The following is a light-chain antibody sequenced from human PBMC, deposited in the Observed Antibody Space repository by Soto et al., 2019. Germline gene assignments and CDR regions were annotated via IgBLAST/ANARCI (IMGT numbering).Light chain of an antibody. CDR1: QSVSSN. CDR3: QQYNNWHPWT. V-gene: IGKV3-15*01. Sequence: EILLTQSPGILSLSPGERVTLSCRASQSVSSNLAWYQQKPGQAPRLIIYGASTRANGIPARFSGSGSGTEFTLTISSLQPEDFAAYYCQQYNNWHPWTFGQGTKVDIK. CDR2: GAS. J-gene: IGKJ1*01.